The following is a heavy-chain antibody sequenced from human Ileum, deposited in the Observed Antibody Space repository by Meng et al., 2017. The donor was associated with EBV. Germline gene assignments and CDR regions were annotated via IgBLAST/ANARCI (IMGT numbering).Heavy chain of an antibody. Sequence: QVQLQGSGPGLVKPSGTLSLTCTVSGGSVRISSYYWSWIRQPPGKGLEWIGYIYYSGTTNYNPSLESRVTISVDTSKNQFSLKLRSVAAPDTAVYYCARGWDTAMDSGWGQGTLVTVSS. CDR1: GGSVRISSYY. CDR2: IYYSGTT. V-gene: IGHV4-61*01. CDR3: ARGWDTAMDSG. J-gene: IGHJ4*02. D-gene: IGHD5-18*01.